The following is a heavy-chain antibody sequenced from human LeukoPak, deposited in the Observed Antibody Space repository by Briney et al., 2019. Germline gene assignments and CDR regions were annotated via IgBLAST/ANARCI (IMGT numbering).Heavy chain of an antibody. CDR2: ISAYNGNT. D-gene: IGHD6-13*01. CDR1: GYTFTSYG. CDR3: ARATPGIAAAGAFDI. V-gene: IGHV1-18*01. Sequence: ASVKVSCKASGYTFTSYGISWVRQAPGQGLEWVGWISAYNGNTNYAQKLQGRVTMTTDTSTSTAYMELRSLRSDDTAVYYCARATPGIAAAGAFDIWGQGTMVTVSS. J-gene: IGHJ3*02.